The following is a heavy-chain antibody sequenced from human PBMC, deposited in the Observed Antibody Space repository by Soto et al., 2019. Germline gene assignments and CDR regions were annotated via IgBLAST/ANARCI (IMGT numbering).Heavy chain of an antibody. Sequence: PAGSLRLTCAVSGYTLSSDSNNCGLQPPAEEREWGSCSSFTGDTQYYAESVKGRFTISSDIATNHLSLLMNSLRDDDTALYYSARERGEAFHVWGQGTLVTVSS. V-gene: IGHV3-48*02. J-gene: IGHJ3*01. CDR3: ARERGEAFHV. CDR2: SSFTGDTQ. CDR1: GYTLSSDS.